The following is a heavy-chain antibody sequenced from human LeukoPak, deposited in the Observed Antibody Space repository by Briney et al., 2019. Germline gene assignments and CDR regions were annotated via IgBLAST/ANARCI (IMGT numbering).Heavy chain of an antibody. J-gene: IGHJ6*02. CDR3: ARDLSLEWLESYGMDV. Sequence: GGSLRLSCAASGFTFSSYAMHWVRQAPGKGLEWVAVISYDGSNKYYADSVKGRFTISRDNSKNTLYLQMNSLRAEDTAVYYCARDLSLEWLESYGMDVWGQGTTVTVSS. CDR2: ISYDGSNK. CDR1: GFTFSSYA. D-gene: IGHD3-3*01. V-gene: IGHV3-30*04.